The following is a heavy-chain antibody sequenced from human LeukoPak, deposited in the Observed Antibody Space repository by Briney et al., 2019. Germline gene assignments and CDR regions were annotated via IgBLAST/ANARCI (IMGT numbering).Heavy chain of an antibody. J-gene: IGHJ5*02. D-gene: IGHD2-15*01. Sequence: GGSLRLSCGASGFILSSYSMHWVRQAPGKGLEWVSSISSSSSYIYYADSVRGRFTISRDNAKSSLCLQMDSLRGEDTAVYYCARGRDCSGVSCYANWFDPWGQGTLVTVSS. CDR3: ARGRDCSGVSCYANWFDP. CDR2: ISSSSSYI. V-gene: IGHV3-21*06. CDR1: GFILSSYS.